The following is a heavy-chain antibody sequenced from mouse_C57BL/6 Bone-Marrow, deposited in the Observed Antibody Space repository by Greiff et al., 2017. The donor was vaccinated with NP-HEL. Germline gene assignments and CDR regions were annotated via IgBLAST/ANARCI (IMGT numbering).Heavy chain of an antibody. V-gene: IGHV1-81*01. CDR2: IYPRSGNT. CDR3: ARWGYYGSFDY. CDR1: GYTFTSYG. D-gene: IGHD1-1*01. Sequence: QVQLQQSGAELARPGASVKLSCKASGYTFTSYGISWVKQSTGQGLEWIGEIYPRSGNTYYNEKFKGKATLTADKSSSTAYMELRSLTSEDAAVYFCARWGYYGSFDYWGQGTTLTVSS. J-gene: IGHJ2*01.